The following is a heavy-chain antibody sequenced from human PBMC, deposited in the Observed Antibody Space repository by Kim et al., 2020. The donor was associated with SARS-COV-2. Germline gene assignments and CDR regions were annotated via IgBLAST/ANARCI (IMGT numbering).Heavy chain of an antibody. CDR1: GYTFISYA. V-gene: IGHV1-3*01. D-gene: IGHD3-22*01. CDR2: INAGNGNT. Sequence: ASVKVSCKASGYTFISYAMHWVRQAPGQRLEWMGWINAGNGNTKYSQRFQGRVTITRDTSASTSYMELSSLRAEDTAVYYCARAPVVWWFDRWGQGILGT. J-gene: IGHJ5*02. CDR3: ARAPVVWWFDR.